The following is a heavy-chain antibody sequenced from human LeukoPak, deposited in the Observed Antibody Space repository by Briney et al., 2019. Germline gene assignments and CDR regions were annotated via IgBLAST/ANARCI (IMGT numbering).Heavy chain of an antibody. CDR1: GYTFTSYH. CDR2: MNAKSGHT. V-gene: IGHV1-8*01. D-gene: IGHD3-22*01. CDR3: ARGMFDNSGHYYYFYYALDV. Sequence: ASVKVSCKASGYTFTSYHIDWVRQAPGQGPEWMGWMNAKSGHTGYAQNLEGRVTMTRDTSTNTAYMELRGLRSEDTAVYFCARGMFDNSGHYYYFYYALDVWGQGTTVTVSS. J-gene: IGHJ6*02.